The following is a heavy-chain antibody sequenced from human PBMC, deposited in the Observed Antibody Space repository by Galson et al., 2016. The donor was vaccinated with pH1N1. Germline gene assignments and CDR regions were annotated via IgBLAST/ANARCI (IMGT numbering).Heavy chain of an antibody. CDR2: IIPILGLT. V-gene: IGHV1-69*04. Sequence: SVKVSCKASGGIFSTYDINWVRQAPGQGLEWIGRIIPILGLTSYPQKFQGRVTVTADKSTNTAYMELSSLKSEDTAVYYCAKDQNRDGTSISCQPYRLDVWGQGTTVTVSS. CDR1: GGIFSTYD. CDR3: AKDQNRDGTSISCQPYRLDV. J-gene: IGHJ6*02. D-gene: IGHD2-2*01.